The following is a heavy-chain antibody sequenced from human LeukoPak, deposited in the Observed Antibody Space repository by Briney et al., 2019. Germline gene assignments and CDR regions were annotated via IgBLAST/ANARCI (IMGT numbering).Heavy chain of an antibody. CDR1: GFTFSDYY. CDR2: ISSSGSTI. J-gene: IGHJ4*02. Sequence: GGSLRLSCAASGFTFSDYYMSWIRQAPGKGLEWVSYISSSGSTIYYADSVKGRFTISRDNAKNSLYLQMNSLRAEDTAVYYCARSGSLMAIAVAGLYFDYWGQGTLVTVSS. D-gene: IGHD6-19*01. CDR3: ARSGSLMAIAVAGLYFDY. V-gene: IGHV3-11*01.